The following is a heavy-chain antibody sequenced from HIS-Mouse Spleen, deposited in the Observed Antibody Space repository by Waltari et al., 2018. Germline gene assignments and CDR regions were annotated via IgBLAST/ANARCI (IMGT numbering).Heavy chain of an antibody. J-gene: IGHJ4*02. CDR3: ARGAGYSYGLYYFDY. CDR2: INHSGST. D-gene: IGHD5-18*01. Sequence: QVQLQQWGAGLLKPSETLSLTCAVYGWSFSGYYWSWIRHPPGKGLEWIGEINHSGSTNYNPSLKSRVTISVDTSKNQFSLKLSSVTAADTAVYYCARGAGYSYGLYYFDYWGQGTLVTVSS. CDR1: GWSFSGYY. V-gene: IGHV4-34*01.